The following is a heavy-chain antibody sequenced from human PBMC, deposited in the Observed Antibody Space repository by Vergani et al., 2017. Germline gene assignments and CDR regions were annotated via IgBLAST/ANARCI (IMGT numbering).Heavy chain of an antibody. Sequence: EVQLLESGGGLVQPGGSLRLSCAASGFTFSSYAMSWVRQAPGKGVEWVSAISGSGGSTYYADSVKGRFTISRDNSKNTLYLQMNILRAEDTAVYYCAKDRGIGMVRGVITRVDYWGQGTLVTVSS. J-gene: IGHJ4*02. D-gene: IGHD3-10*01. CDR2: ISGSGGST. CDR1: GFTFSSYA. V-gene: IGHV3-23*01. CDR3: AKDRGIGMVRGVITRVDY.